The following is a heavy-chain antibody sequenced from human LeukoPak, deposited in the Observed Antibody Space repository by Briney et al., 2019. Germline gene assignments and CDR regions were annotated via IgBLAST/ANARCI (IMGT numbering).Heavy chain of an antibody. CDR1: GFTFSSYA. CDR3: AKVPRGSGSYYNGVRDYYYYMDV. V-gene: IGHV3-23*01. Sequence: GGSLRLSCAASGFTFSSYAMHWVRQAPGKGLEWVSAISGSGGSTYYADSVKGRFTISRDNSKNALYLQMNSLRAEDTAVYYCAKVPRGSGSYYNGVRDYYYYMDVWGKGTTVTVSS. CDR2: ISGSGGST. D-gene: IGHD3-10*01. J-gene: IGHJ6*03.